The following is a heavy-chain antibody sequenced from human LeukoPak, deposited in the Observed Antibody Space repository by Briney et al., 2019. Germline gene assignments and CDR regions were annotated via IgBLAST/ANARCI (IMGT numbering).Heavy chain of an antibody. Sequence: SETLSLTCTVSGGSISNYYWSWIRQPPGKGLEWIGYISYSGNTNFNPSLKSRVTMSVDTSKNQFSLKLSSVTAADTAVYYCARETMVRGGYFDYWGQGTLVTVSS. J-gene: IGHJ4*02. V-gene: IGHV4-59*12. CDR3: ARETMVRGGYFDY. D-gene: IGHD3-10*01. CDR1: GGSISNYY. CDR2: ISYSGNT.